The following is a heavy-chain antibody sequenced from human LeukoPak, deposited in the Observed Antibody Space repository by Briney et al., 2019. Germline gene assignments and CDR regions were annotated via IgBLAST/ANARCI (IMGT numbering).Heavy chain of an antibody. J-gene: IGHJ4*02. CDR1: GFTFSAYS. Sequence: GGSLRLSCAASGFTFSAYSMTWVRQAPGRGLEGVSYISSSSSTIYYADSVKGRFTISRDNAKNSLYLQMNSLRAEDTAAYYCARDDVVVVPAARRNFDYWGQGTLVTVSS. D-gene: IGHD2-2*01. V-gene: IGHV3-48*01. CDR3: ARDDVVVVPAARRNFDY. CDR2: ISSSSSTI.